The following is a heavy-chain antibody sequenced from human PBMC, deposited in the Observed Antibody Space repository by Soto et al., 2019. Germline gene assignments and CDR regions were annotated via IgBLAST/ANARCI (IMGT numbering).Heavy chain of an antibody. Sequence: GGSLRLSCAASGFTFSSYGMHWVRQAPGKGLEWVAVIWYDGSNKYYADSVKGRFTISRDNSKNTLYLQMNSLRAEDTAIYYCSTEGWGFGGGVWGQGTLVTVSS. CDR2: IWYDGSNK. CDR3: STEGWGFGGGV. V-gene: IGHV3-33*01. CDR1: GFTFSSYG. D-gene: IGHD3-10*01. J-gene: IGHJ4*02.